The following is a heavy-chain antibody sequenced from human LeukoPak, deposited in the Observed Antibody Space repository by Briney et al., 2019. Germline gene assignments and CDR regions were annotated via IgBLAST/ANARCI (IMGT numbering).Heavy chain of an antibody. D-gene: IGHD6-6*01. CDR3: ARDVGSSFHH. CDR1: GFNFNNYD. J-gene: IGHJ1*01. V-gene: IGHV3-21*01. CDR2: ISSSSNYI. Sequence: PGGSLRLSCAASGFNFNNYDMNWVRQAPGKGLEWVSSISSSSNYIYYSDSVKGRFTISRDNAENSLYLQMNSLRAEDTAVYYCARDVGSSFHHWGQGTLVTVSS.